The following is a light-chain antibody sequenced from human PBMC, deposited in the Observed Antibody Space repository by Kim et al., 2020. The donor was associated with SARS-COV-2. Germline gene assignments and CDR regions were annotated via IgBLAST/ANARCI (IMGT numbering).Light chain of an antibody. J-gene: IGLJ3*02. Sequence: SYELTQPPSVSVSPGQTASITCSGDKLGDKYACWYQQKPGQSPVLVIYQDSKRPSGIPERFSGSNSGNTATLTISGTQAMDEADYYCQAWDSSTFYVFGGGTKLTVL. V-gene: IGLV3-1*01. CDR1: KLGDKY. CDR2: QDS. CDR3: QAWDSSTFYV.